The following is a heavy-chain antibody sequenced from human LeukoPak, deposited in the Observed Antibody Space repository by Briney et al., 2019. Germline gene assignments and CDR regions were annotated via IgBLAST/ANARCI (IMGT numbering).Heavy chain of an antibody. J-gene: IGHJ3*02. CDR2: IDPGDSDI. CDR3: ASPGDSSREADAFDI. CDR1: GYRFTDYW. D-gene: IGHD6-13*01. Sequence: GESLKISCKGSGYRFTDYWIGWVRQMPGKGLEWMGIIDPGDSDIRYSPSLQGQVTISADKSISTAYLQWTSLKASDTAMYYCASPGDSSREADAFDIWGQGTMVTVSS. V-gene: IGHV5-51*01.